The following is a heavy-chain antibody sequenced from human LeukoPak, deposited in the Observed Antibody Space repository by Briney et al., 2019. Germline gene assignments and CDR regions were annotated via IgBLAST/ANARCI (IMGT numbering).Heavy chain of an antibody. CDR2: IRYDGSNK. D-gene: IGHD1-26*01. V-gene: IGHV3-30*02. Sequence: PGGSLRLSCAASGFTFRSYGMHWVRQAPGKGLEWVAFIRYDGSNKYYADSVKGRFTISRDNSKNTLYLQMNSLRAEDMAVYYCAKQRWELRRPDAFDIWGQGTMVTVSS. CDR1: GFTFRSYG. J-gene: IGHJ3*02. CDR3: AKQRWELRRPDAFDI.